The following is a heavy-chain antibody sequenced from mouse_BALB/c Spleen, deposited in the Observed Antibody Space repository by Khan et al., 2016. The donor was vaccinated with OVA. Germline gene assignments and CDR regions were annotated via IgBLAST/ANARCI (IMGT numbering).Heavy chain of an antibody. D-gene: IGHD4-1*02. Sequence: QIQLVQSGPELKKPGETVKISCTASGYTFTNYGMNWVKQAPGKGLKWMGWINTYTGQPTYPDEFKGRFAFSLETSASTAYLQLKNLNNEDTATYFCARSNSYWYFDVWGAGTTVIVSS. J-gene: IGHJ1*01. CDR1: GYTFTNYG. CDR2: INTYTGQP. CDR3: ARSNSYWYFDV. V-gene: IGHV9-3-1*01.